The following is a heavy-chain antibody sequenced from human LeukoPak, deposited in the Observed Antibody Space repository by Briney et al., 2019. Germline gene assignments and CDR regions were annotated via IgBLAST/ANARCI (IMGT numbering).Heavy chain of an antibody. CDR1: EFPFWNYW. V-gene: IGHV3-7*01. J-gene: IGHJ6*02. CDR2: VNQGGSYK. CDR3: ARGEPHCSTSTCSRRRMDV. D-gene: IGHD2-2*01. Sequence: GGSLRLSCAASEFPFWNYWMTWVRRAPGRGLEWVANVNQGGSYKYYVDSVRGRFTISRDNAKNEVYLQMDSLRVEDSAVYYCARGEPHCSTSTCSRRRMDVWGQGTTVTVS.